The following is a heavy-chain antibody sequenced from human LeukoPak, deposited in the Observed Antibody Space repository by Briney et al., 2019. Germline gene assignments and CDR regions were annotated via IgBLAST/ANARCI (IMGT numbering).Heavy chain of an antibody. V-gene: IGHV3-21*01. CDR1: GFTFSHYG. CDR3: ARYSTTWTEAFDI. J-gene: IGHJ3*02. D-gene: IGHD2-2*01. CDR2: ISSSSGYI. Sequence: GGSLRLSCAASGFTFSHYGMNWVRQAPGKGLEWVSSISSSSGYIYYVDSVKGRFTTSRDNAKNSLYLHINSLRAEDTAVYYCARYSTTWTEAFDIWGQGTMVTVSS.